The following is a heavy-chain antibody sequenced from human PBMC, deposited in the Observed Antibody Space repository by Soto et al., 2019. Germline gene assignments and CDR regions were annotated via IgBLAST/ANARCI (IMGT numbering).Heavy chain of an antibody. CDR3: ASGLITVACTRNY. CDR2: VKSDGRST. D-gene: IGHD6-19*01. V-gene: IGHV3-74*01. CDR1: EFTCSDYW. J-gene: IGHJ4*02. Sequence: GVPLRHSCVVAEFTCSDYWVHRVSQATGKGLEWVSRVKSDGRSTSYADSVKGRFTISRDNAKNTLYLQMNSLRADDTAVYYCASGLITVACTRNYSGPGPLVTVSS.